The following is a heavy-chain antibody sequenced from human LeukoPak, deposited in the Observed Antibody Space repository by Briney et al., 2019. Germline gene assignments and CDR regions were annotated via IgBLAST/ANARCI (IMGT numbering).Heavy chain of an antibody. CDR3: ARRAAAGRFDY. D-gene: IGHD6-13*01. Sequence: SETLSLTCAVYGGSFSGYYWSWIRQPPGKGLEWIGEINHSGSTNYNPSLKSRVTISVDTSKNQFSLKLSSVTAADTAVYYCARRAAAGRFDYWGQGTLVTVSS. J-gene: IGHJ4*02. V-gene: IGHV4-34*01. CDR1: GGSFSGYY. CDR2: INHSGST.